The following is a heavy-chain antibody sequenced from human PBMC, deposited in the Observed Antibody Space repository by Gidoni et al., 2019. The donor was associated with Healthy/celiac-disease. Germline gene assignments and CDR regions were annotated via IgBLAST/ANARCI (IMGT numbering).Heavy chain of an antibody. V-gene: IGHV4-59*01. CDR2: IYYSGST. CDR1: GGSISSYY. J-gene: IGHJ4*02. CDR3: AASLYSSGWRYFDY. Sequence: QVQLQESGPGLVKPSETLSLTCTVSGGSISSYYWSWIRQPPGKGLEWIGYIYYSGSTNYNPSLKSRVTISVDTSKNQFSLKLSSVTAADTAVYYCAASLYSSGWRYFDYWGQGTLVTVSS. D-gene: IGHD6-19*01.